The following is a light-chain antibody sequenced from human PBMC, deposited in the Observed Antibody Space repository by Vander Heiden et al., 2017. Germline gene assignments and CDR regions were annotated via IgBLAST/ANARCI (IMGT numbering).Light chain of an antibody. CDR3: QQSYSTPLT. CDR1: QSISSY. Sequence: DIQMTQSPSSLSASGGDRVTITCRASQSISSYLNWYQQKPGKAPNLLIYAASSLQSGVPSRFSGSGSGTDFTLTISSLQPEDFATYYCQQSYSTPLTFGGGTKVEIK. V-gene: IGKV1-39*01. CDR2: AAS. J-gene: IGKJ4*01.